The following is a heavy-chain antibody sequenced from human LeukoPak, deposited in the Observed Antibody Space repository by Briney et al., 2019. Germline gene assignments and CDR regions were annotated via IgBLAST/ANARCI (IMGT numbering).Heavy chain of an antibody. V-gene: IGHV3-43D*03. CDR3: AITVAGVFDY. Sequence: GGSLRLSCAASGFTFDDYAMHWVRQAPGKGLEWVSLISWDGGSTYYADSVKGRFTISRDNSKNSLYLQMNSLRAEDTALYYCAITVAGVFDYWDQGTLVTVSS. CDR1: GFTFDDYA. D-gene: IGHD6-19*01. CDR2: ISWDGGST. J-gene: IGHJ4*02.